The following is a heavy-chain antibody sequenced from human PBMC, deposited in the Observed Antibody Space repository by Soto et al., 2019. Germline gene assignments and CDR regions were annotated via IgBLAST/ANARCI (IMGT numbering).Heavy chain of an antibody. Sequence: SVKVSCKASGGTFSSYAISWVRQAPGQGLEWMGGIIPVFGTANYAQKFQGRVTVTADESTSTAYMELSSLRSEDTAVYYCARADPSSIAARGPPHYYYYGMDVWGQGTTVTVSS. D-gene: IGHD6-6*01. V-gene: IGHV1-69*13. J-gene: IGHJ6*02. CDR1: GGTFSSYA. CDR3: ARADPSSIAARGPPHYYYYGMDV. CDR2: IIPVFGTA.